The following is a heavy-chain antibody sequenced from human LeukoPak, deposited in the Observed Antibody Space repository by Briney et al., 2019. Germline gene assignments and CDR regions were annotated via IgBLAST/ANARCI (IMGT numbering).Heavy chain of an antibody. CDR2: ISSSGGTI. V-gene: IGHV3-48*03. CDR3: ARMRPELDY. CDR1: GFTFSSYE. J-gene: IGHJ4*02. Sequence: RGSLRLSCAASGFTFSSYEMNWVRQAPGKGLEWISYISSSGGTIYYADSVKGRFTISRDNAKNSVYLQMNSLRAEDTAVYYGARMRPELDYWGQGTLVTVSS. D-gene: IGHD6-6*01.